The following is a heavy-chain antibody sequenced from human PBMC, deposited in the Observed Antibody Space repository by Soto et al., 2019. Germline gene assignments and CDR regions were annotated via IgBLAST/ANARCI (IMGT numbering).Heavy chain of an antibody. Sequence: SETLSLTCIVSGGSIGSYFWNWIRQSPGKGLEWIGHIDYTGSTTYNPSLKSRVTISIETSKNQFSLKLDSVTTADTAIYFCARGVKWFDPWGQGTLVTVSS. CDR2: IDYTGST. CDR3: ARGVKWFDP. J-gene: IGHJ5*02. CDR1: GGSIGSYF. V-gene: IGHV4-59*01.